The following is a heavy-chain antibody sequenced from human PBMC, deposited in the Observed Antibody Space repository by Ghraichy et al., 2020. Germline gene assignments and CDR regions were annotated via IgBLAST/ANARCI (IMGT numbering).Heavy chain of an antibody. Sequence: SETLSLTCTVSGGSMSSVHWSWIRQPPGKGLEWIGYICDSGNTNYNPSLKSRVTISVDTSKNQFSLQLNSVTAADTAGYYCAGSLDGNGGRRYWGQGTLVTVSS. CDR1: GGSMSSVH. CDR3: AGSLDGNGGRRY. J-gene: IGHJ4*02. D-gene: IGHD3-16*01. CDR2: ICDSGNT. V-gene: IGHV4-59*01.